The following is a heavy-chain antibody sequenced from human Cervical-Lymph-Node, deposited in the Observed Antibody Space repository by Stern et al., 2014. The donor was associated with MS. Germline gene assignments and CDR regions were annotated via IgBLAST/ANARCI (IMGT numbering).Heavy chain of an antibody. Sequence: QVQLVQSGAEVKKPGSSVKVSCKASRGTFSSYAISWVRQAPGQGLERMGGIIPIFGTANYAQKFQGRVTITADESTSTAYMELSSLRSEDTAVYYCATLAVAGTNPPFDYWGQGTLVTVSS. CDR1: RGTFSSYA. J-gene: IGHJ4*02. CDR2: IIPIFGTA. V-gene: IGHV1-69*01. CDR3: ATLAVAGTNPPFDY. D-gene: IGHD6-19*01.